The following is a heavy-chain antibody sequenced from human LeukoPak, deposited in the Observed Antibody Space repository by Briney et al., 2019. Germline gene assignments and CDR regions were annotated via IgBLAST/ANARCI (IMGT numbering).Heavy chain of an antibody. CDR1: GGSLSGYY. CDR3: ARDPCSRSSCPLRY. J-gene: IGHJ4*02. Sequence: SETLSLTCGVSGGSLSGYYCNWLRQTSGEGLEWLGEINHSGTTNFDPALRGGVAISVDRSNIQCSLRLTSVTAADTAVYYCARDPCSRSSCPLRYWGQGTQVTVSS. V-gene: IGHV4-34*01. D-gene: IGHD6-13*01. CDR2: INHSGTT.